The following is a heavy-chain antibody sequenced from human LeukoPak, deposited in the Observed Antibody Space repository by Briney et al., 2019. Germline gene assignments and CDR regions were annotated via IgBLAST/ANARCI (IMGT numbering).Heavy chain of an antibody. Sequence: ETLSLTCAVYGGSFSGYYWSWIRQAPGKGLEWVSSISSSSSYIYYADSVKGRFTISRDNAKSSLYLQMNSLRAEDTAVYYCARGVLQQLDYWGQGTLVTVSS. J-gene: IGHJ4*02. CDR3: ARGVLQQLDY. V-gene: IGHV3-21*01. CDR2: ISSSSSYI. CDR1: GGSFSGYY. D-gene: IGHD6-13*01.